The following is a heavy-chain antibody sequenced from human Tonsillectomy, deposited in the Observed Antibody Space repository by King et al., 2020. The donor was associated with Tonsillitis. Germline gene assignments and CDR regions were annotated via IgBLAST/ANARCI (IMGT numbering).Heavy chain of an antibody. J-gene: IGHJ6*02. CDR3: ARRSSDIVATIKDYYYYYYGMDV. CDR1: GGTFSSYA. CDR2: IIPIFGTA. V-gene: IGHV1-69*01. Sequence: QLVQSGAEVKKPGSSVKVSCKASGGTFSSYAISWVRQAPGQGLEWMGGIIPIFGTANYAQKFQGRVTITADESTSTAYMELSSLRSEDTAVYYCARRSSDIVATIKDYYYYYYGMDVWGQGTTVTVSS. D-gene: IGHD5-12*01.